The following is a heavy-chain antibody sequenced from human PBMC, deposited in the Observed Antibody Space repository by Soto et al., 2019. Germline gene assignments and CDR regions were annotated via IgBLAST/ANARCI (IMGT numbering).Heavy chain of an antibody. CDR3: ASSPPYDSSGYYPWGFHH. Sequence: APVKVSCKASGYTFTGYYIHWVRQAPGQGLEWMGWINPNSGGTNHAQKFQGWVTMTRDTPISTPYMDLGRLRSDDTAVYYCASSPPYDSSGYYPWGFHHGGQGTLVTVSS. D-gene: IGHD3-22*01. CDR1: GYTFTGYY. J-gene: IGHJ1*01. V-gene: IGHV1-2*04. CDR2: INPNSGGT.